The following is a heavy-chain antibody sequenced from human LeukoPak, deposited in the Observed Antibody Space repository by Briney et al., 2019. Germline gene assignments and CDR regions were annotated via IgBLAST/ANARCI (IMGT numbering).Heavy chain of an antibody. CDR3: ARDLRYGALDFDY. V-gene: IGHV3-33*01. CDR2: IWSDGSQK. D-gene: IGHD3-3*02. CDR1: GFTFTTHG. Sequence: GGSLRLSCAASGFTFTTHGFHWVRQAPGKGLECVAVIWSDGSQKYYADSVKGRSTISRDNSENTVYLQMNSLRAEDTAVYYCARDLRYGALDFDYGGQGTLVTVSS. J-gene: IGHJ4*02.